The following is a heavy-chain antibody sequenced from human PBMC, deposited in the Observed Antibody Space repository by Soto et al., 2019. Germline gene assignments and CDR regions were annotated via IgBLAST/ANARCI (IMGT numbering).Heavy chain of an antibody. CDR1: SGSISSSNW. Sequence: PSETLSLTCAVSSGSISSSNWWSWVRQPPGKGLEWIGEIYHSGSTNYNPSLKSRVTISVDKSKNQFSLKLSSVTAADTAVYYCARRDYYGSGSYGNWFDPWGQGTLVTVSS. V-gene: IGHV4-4*02. CDR2: IYHSGST. D-gene: IGHD3-10*01. CDR3: ARRDYYGSGSYGNWFDP. J-gene: IGHJ5*02.